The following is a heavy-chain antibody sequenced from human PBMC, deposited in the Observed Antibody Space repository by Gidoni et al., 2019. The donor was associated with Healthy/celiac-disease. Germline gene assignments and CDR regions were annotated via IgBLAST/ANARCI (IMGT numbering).Heavy chain of an antibody. CDR1: GGTFSSYT. Sequence: QVQLVQSGAEVKKPGSSVKVSCKASGGTFSSYTISWVRQAPGQGLEWMGRIIPILGIANYAQKFQGRVTITADKFTSTAYMELSSLRSEDTAVYYCARDHLYCSSTSCHLRDPWGQGTLVTVSS. CDR2: IIPILGIA. D-gene: IGHD2-2*01. V-gene: IGHV1-69*08. J-gene: IGHJ5*02. CDR3: ARDHLYCSSTSCHLRDP.